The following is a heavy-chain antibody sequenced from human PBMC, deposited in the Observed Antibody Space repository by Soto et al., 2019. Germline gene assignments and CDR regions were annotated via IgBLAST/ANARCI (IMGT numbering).Heavy chain of an antibody. J-gene: IGHJ4*02. V-gene: IGHV3-11*01. CDR2: ISTSGSST. CDR3: ARDDYFGSGSYDFDC. Sequence: SLPLSCAASGFTFSDYYMTWIRQAPGKGLEWVSYISTSGSSTYYADSVKGRFTISRDNAEDSLYLQMNSLTAEDTAVYYCARDDYFGSGSYDFDCWGQGTLVTVSS. D-gene: IGHD3-10*01. CDR1: GFTFSDYY.